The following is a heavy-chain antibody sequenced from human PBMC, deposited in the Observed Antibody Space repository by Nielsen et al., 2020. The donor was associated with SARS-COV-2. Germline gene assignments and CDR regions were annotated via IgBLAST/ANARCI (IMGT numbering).Heavy chain of an antibody. D-gene: IGHD3-16*01. V-gene: IGHV4-30-4*01. J-gene: IGHJ4*02. CDR1: GGSISSGDYY. CDR3: ARGGSYFDY. Sequence: SCTVSGGSISSGDYYWTWIRQPPGMGLEYIGYISYSGSTYYDPSLKSRVTISVDTSKNQFSLKLTSVTAADTAVYYCARGGSYFDYWGQGTLVTVSS. CDR2: ISYSGST.